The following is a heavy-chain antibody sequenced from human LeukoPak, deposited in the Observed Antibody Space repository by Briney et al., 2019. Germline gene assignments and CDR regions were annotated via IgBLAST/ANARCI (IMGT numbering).Heavy chain of an antibody. Sequence: SETLSLTCTVSGGSISSYYWSWIRQPPGKGLEWIGYIYYSGSTNYNPSLKSRVTISVDTSKNQFSLKLSSVTAADTAVYYCACSEYEDAFDIWGQGTMVTVSS. CDR1: GGSISSYY. D-gene: IGHD2-2*01. V-gene: IGHV4-59*12. CDR2: IYYSGST. J-gene: IGHJ3*02. CDR3: ACSEYEDAFDI.